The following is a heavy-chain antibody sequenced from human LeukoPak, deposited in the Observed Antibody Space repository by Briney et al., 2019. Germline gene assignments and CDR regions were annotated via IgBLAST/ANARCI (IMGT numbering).Heavy chain of an antibody. V-gene: IGHV1-2*06. CDR2: INPNSGGT. CDR3: ARDRYYYGSGSYYNVVDY. CDR1: GYTFTGYY. Sequence: ASVKVSCKASGYTFTGYYMHWVRQAPGQGLEWMGRINPNSGGTNYAQKFQGRVTMTRDTSISTAYMELSRLRSDDTAVDYCARDRYYYGSGSYYNVVDYGAQGPLVTVSS. J-gene: IGHJ4*02. D-gene: IGHD3-10*01.